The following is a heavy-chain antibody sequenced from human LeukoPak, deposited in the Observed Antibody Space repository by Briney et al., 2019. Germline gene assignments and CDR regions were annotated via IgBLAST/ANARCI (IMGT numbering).Heavy chain of an antibody. J-gene: IGHJ3*02. V-gene: IGHV3-33*01. CDR1: GFTFSSYG. CDR3: ARDMSTAMVYDAFDI. CDR2: IWYDGSNK. D-gene: IGHD5-18*01. Sequence: GSLRLSCAASGFTFSSYGMHWVRQAPGKGLEWVAVIWYDGSNKYYADSVKGRFTISRDNSKNTLYLQMNSLRAEDTAVYYCARDMSTAMVYDAFDIWGQGTMVIVSS.